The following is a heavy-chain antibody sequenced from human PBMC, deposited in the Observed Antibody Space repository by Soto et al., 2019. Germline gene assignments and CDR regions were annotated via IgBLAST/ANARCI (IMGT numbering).Heavy chain of an antibody. D-gene: IGHD3-10*01. J-gene: IGHJ6*02. CDR2: INHSGST. Sequence: SETLSLTCAVYGGSFSGYYWSWIRQPPGKGLEWIGEINHSGSTNYNPSLKSRVTISVDTSKNQFSLKRSSVTAADTAVYYCARGSQGPYYYGSGRRPLYYYYGMDVWGQGTTVTVSS. CDR3: ARGSQGPYYYGSGRRPLYYYYGMDV. CDR1: GGSFSGYY. V-gene: IGHV4-34*01.